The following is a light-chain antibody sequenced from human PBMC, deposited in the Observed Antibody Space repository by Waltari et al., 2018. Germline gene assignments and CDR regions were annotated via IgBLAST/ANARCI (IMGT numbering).Light chain of an antibody. CDR1: SSDVGVYNY. CDR3: SSYSSSTTPQI. J-gene: IGLJ2*01. Sequence: QSALTQPASVSGSPGQSITISCIGTSSDVGVYNYVSWYQQHPGKPPKLMIYHVSNRHCSVSGRFTGSKSGNTSSLTISGLQAEDEADYYGSSYSSSTTPQIFGGGTKLTVL. V-gene: IGLV2-14*03. CDR2: HVS.